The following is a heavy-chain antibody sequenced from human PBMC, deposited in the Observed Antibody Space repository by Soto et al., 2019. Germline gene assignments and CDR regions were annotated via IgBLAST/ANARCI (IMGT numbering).Heavy chain of an antibody. CDR3: ARVRPDAFDI. V-gene: IGHV3-21*01. J-gene: IGHJ3*02. CDR2: ISSSSSYI. CDR1: GFTFSSYS. Sequence: KTGGSLRLSCAASGFTFSSYSMNWVRQAPGKGLEWVSSISSSSSYIYYADSVKGRFTISRDNAKNSLYLQMNSLRAEDTAVYYCARVRPDAFDIWGQGTMVTVSS.